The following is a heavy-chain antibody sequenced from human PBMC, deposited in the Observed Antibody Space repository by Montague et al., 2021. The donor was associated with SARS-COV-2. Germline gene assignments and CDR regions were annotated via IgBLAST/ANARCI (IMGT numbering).Heavy chain of an antibody. CDR2: THYRSKWYH. V-gene: IGHV6-1*01. CDR1: GDSVSSNTAT. CDR3: ARTTTSMLYPENAFDI. Sequence: CAISGDSVSSNTATWNWIRQSPSRGLEWLGRTHYRSKWYHDYAISLKSRITINPDTSKNQFSLQLSSVAPEDTAVFYCARTTTSMLYPENAFDIWGQGTMVTVSS. J-gene: IGHJ3*02. D-gene: IGHD2-8*01.